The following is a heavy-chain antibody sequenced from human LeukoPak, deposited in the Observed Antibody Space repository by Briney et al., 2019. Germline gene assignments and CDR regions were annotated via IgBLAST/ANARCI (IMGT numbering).Heavy chain of an antibody. D-gene: IGHD2-2*01. CDR1: GFSFSSYA. CDR2: ISYDGSNK. Sequence: TGGSLRLSCAASGFSFSSYAMHWVRQAPGKGLEWVAVISYDGSNKYYADSVKGRFTISRDNSKNTLYLQMNSLRAEDTAVYYCARDGSTNYGDYWGQGTLVTVSS. CDR3: ARDGSTNYGDY. J-gene: IGHJ4*02. V-gene: IGHV3-30-3*01.